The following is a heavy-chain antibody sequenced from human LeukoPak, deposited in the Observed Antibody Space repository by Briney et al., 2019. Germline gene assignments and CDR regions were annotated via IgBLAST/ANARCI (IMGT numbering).Heavy chain of an antibody. Sequence: ASVKVSCKASGYTFTSYGISWVRQAPGQGLEWMGWISAYNGNTNYAQKFQGWVTMTRDTSISTAYMELSRLRSDDTAVYYCARDRYYYDSSGYYYWGQGTLVTVSS. V-gene: IGHV1-18*01. J-gene: IGHJ4*02. D-gene: IGHD3-22*01. CDR2: ISAYNGNT. CDR3: ARDRYYYDSSGYYY. CDR1: GYTFTSYG.